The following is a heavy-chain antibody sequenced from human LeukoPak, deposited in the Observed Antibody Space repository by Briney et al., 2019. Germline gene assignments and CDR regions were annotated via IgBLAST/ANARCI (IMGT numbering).Heavy chain of an antibody. CDR2: FDPEDGET. J-gene: IGHJ5*02. D-gene: IGHD3-10*01. CDR3: ATSGSYYSRWFDP. V-gene: IGHV1-24*01. CDR1: GYTLTELS. Sequence: ASVKVSCKVSGYTLTELSMHWVRQAPGKGLEWMGGFDPEDGETIYAQKFQGRVTMTEDTSTDTAYMELNSLRSEDTAVYYCATSGSYYSRWFDPWGQGTLVTVSS.